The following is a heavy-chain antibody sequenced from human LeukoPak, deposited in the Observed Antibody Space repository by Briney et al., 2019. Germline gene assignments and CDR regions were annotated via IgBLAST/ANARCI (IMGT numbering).Heavy chain of an antibody. CDR2: IYTPGGT. J-gene: IGHJ3*02. Sequence: SETLSLTCTVSGGSINIYYWTWIRQPAGQGLEWIGRIYTPGGTNYNPSLKSRVTMSLDTSRNQFSLKLNSVTAADTAVYYCAKSNGYGLVDIWGQGTMVTVSS. CDR3: AKSNGYGLVDI. V-gene: IGHV4-4*07. D-gene: IGHD3-10*01. CDR1: GGSINIYY.